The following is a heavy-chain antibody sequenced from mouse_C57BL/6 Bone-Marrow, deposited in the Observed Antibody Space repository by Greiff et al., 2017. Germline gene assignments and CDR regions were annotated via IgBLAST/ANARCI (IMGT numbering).Heavy chain of an antibody. Sequence: EVKVVESGGGLVKPGGSLKLSCAASGFTFTSYAMYWVRQTPEQRLAWVATISAGGSYTYYNDNVKGRFTISKENAKNNPYLQMSHLKSGETAMYYCERAGLRYWYFDVWGTRTTVTVSA. CDR2: ISAGGSYT. CDR1: GFTFTSYA. J-gene: IGHJ1*03. CDR3: ERAGLRYWYFDV. V-gene: IGHV5-4*03. D-gene: IGHD2-4*01.